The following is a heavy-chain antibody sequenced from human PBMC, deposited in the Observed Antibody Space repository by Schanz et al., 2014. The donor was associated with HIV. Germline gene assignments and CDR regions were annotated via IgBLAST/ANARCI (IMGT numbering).Heavy chain of an antibody. J-gene: IGHJ3*02. CDR3: AIRTPMISFGAFET. CDR1: GFTITSYG. Sequence: EEQLLESGGGLVQPGGSLRLSCAVSGFTITSYGMSWVRQAPGKGLEWVSTISAGVGTASYADSVKGRFTISRDNSKKMLFLQMNRLRAEDTAVYYCAIRTPMISFGAFETWGRGTMVTVSS. CDR2: ISAGVGTA. D-gene: IGHD3-16*01. V-gene: IGHV3-23*01.